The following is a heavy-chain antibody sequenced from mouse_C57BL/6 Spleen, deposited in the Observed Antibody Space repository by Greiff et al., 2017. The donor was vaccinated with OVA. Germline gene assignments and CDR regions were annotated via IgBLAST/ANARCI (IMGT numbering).Heavy chain of an antibody. Sequence: QVQLQQSGAELVKPGASVKLSCTASGYTFTSYWMNWVKQRPGQGLEWIGMIHPNSGSTNYHEKFKSKATLTVDKTSSTAYMQLSSLTSEDSAVYYCARSHYEGDYWGQGTTLTVSS. V-gene: IGHV1-64*01. J-gene: IGHJ2*01. CDR2: IHPNSGST. D-gene: IGHD2-4*01. CDR1: GYTFTSYW. CDR3: ARSHYEGDY.